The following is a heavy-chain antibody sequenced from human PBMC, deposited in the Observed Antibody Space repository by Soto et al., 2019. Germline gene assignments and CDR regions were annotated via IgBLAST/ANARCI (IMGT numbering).Heavy chain of an antibody. CDR2: IGGRGNSA. D-gene: IGHD5-12*01. V-gene: IGHV3-23*01. Sequence: GGSLRLSCAASGLTFGSYAMTWVRQAPGKGLEWVSVIGGRGNSAYYADSVQGRFTISRDNSKNTLSLQMSSLTADDTAIYYCVREGRGSFDFWGRGTMVTVSS. CDR3: VREGRGSFDF. CDR1: GLTFGSYA. J-gene: IGHJ3*01.